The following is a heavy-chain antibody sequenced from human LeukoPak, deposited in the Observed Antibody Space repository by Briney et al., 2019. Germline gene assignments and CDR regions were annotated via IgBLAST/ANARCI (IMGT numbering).Heavy chain of an antibody. CDR1: GGSISSYY. J-gene: IGHJ4*02. CDR3: AREEDDSSGYYFDY. D-gene: IGHD3-22*01. Sequence: SETLSLTCTVSGGSISSYYWSWIRQPPGKGLEWIGYIYYSGSTNYNPSLKSRVTISVDTSKNQFSLKLSSVTAADTAVYYCAREEDDSSGYYFDYWGQGTLVTVSS. V-gene: IGHV4-59*01. CDR2: IYYSGST.